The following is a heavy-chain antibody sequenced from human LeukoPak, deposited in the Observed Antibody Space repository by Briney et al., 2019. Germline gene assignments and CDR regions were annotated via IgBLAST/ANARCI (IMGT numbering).Heavy chain of an antibody. CDR3: AKDNWRRYVLVGAKWYFDL. CDR2: ISGVGASYI. V-gene: IGHV3-21*01. J-gene: IGHJ2*01. D-gene: IGHD3-16*01. CDR1: EFALERYT. Sequence: PGGSLRLSCEVSEFALERYTMSWVRQAPGKGLEWVSSISGVGASYIFYADSVKGRFTIFRDNARNSLYLQMDSLKVDDTAQYYLAKDNWRRYVLVGAKWYFDLWGRGTLVSVSS.